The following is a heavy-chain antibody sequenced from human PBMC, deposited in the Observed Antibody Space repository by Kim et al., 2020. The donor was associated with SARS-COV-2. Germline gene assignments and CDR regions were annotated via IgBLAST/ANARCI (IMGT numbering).Heavy chain of an antibody. Sequence: SETLSLTCTVSGGSISSYYWSWIRQPPGKGLEWIGYIYYSGSTNYNTSLKSRVTISVDTSKNQFSLKLSSVTAADTAVYYCARAKGYGGYTGWFDPWGQG. J-gene: IGHJ5*02. CDR1: GGSISSYY. V-gene: IGHV4-59*01. CDR2: IYYSGST. D-gene: IGHD4-17*01. CDR3: ARAKGYGGYTGWFDP.